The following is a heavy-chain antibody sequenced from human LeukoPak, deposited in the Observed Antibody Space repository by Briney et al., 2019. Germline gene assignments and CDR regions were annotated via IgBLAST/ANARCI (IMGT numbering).Heavy chain of an antibody. CDR1: GLAFSAYK. Sequence: GGSLRLSCAASGLAFSAYKMHWGRQAPRKGLVWVSRISTDGYTTDYADFVQGRFTASRDNTKNTWSLEMNSLRAEDTAVYYCVVGGSPGYWGQGTLVTVSS. CDR3: VVGGSPGY. D-gene: IGHD2-15*01. J-gene: IGHJ4*02. V-gene: IGHV3-74*01. CDR2: ISTDGYTT.